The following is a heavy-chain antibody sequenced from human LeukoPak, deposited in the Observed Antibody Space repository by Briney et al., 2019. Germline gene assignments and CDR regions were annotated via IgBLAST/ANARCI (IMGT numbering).Heavy chain of an antibody. Sequence: ASVKVSCKASGYTFTGYYMHWVRQASGQGLEWMGWINPNSGGTNYAQKFQGRVTMTRDMSISTAYMELSRLRSDDTAVYYCAKDRQNSGSYHGDCFDYWGQGTLVTVYS. CDR2: INPNSGGT. CDR3: AKDRQNSGSYHGDCFDY. V-gene: IGHV1-2*02. CDR1: GYTFTGYY. D-gene: IGHD1-26*01. J-gene: IGHJ4*02.